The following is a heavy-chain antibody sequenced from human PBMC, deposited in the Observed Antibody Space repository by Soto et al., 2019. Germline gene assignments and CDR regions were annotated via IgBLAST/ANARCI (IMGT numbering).Heavy chain of an antibody. D-gene: IGHD3-16*02. CDR1: GGSISSGGYY. Sequence: QVQLQESGPGLVKPSQTLSLTCTVSGGSISSGGYYWSWIRQHPGKGLEWIGYIYYSGSTYYNPSLKSRVTIEVDTYKNQCSLKQSSVTAADTAVYYCAGATFGGVIVDYWGQGTLVTVSS. J-gene: IGHJ4*02. V-gene: IGHV4-31*03. CDR3: AGATFGGVIVDY. CDR2: IYYSGST.